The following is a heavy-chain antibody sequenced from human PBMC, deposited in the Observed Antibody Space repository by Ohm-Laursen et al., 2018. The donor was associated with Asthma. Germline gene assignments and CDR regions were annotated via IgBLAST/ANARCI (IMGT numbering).Heavy chain of an antibody. CDR3: ARGWTMPDY. CDR1: GLTFSNSA. CDR2: ISGSGGNT. Sequence: SLRLSCTASGLTFSNSAMSWVRQAPGKGLEWVSSISGSGGNTCYADSVKGRFTISRDNSKNTLYLQMNSLRAEDTAVYYCARGWTMPDYWGQGTLVTVSS. J-gene: IGHJ4*02. V-gene: IGHV3-23*01. D-gene: IGHD2-15*01.